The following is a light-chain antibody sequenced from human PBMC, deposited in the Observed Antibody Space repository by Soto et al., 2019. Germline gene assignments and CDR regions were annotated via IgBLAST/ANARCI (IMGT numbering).Light chain of an antibody. Sequence: EIVLTQSPATLSLSPGERVTLSCGASQSLTNNFLAWYQQRPGLAPRLLIFDASTRASGVPDRFSGSGSGTDFTLHISSLESGDFAVYCCQQFGNSPTFGGGTKVEFK. CDR1: QSLTNNF. CDR2: DAS. J-gene: IGKJ4*01. V-gene: IGKV3D-20*01. CDR3: QQFGNSPT.